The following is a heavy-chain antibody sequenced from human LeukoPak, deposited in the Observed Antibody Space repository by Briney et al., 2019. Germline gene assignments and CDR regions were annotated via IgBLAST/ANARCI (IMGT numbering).Heavy chain of an antibody. CDR2: IIVSGTT. V-gene: IGHV3-23*01. CDR3: AKGSVGNADFAS. D-gene: IGHD6-25*01. J-gene: IGHJ4*02. Sequence: GGSLRLSCAASGFTFSSFSMTWVRQAPGKGLEWVSSIIVSGTTYYADSVKGRFTISRGSFRGTLFLQMDSLRVEDTAVYFCAKGSVGNADFASWGQGALVTVSS. CDR1: GFTFSSFS.